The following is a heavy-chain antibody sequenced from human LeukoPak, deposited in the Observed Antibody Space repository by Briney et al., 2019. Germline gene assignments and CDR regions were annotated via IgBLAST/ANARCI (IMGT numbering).Heavy chain of an antibody. J-gene: IGHJ4*02. CDR2: ISGSGGGT. CDR1: GFTVSSNY. V-gene: IGHV3-23*01. D-gene: IGHD1-26*01. CDR3: AKGTQYSGSYHCDY. Sequence: PGGSLRLSCAASGFTVSSNYMSLVRQAPGKGLEWVSAISGSGGGTYYPDSVRGRFTISRDNSKNTLYLQMNSLRAEDTAVYYCAKGTQYSGSYHCDYWGQGTPVTVSS.